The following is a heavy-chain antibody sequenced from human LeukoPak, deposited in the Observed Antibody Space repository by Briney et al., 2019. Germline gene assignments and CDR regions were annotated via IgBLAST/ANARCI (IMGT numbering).Heavy chain of an antibody. CDR2: IKQDGSEK. J-gene: IGHJ4*02. D-gene: IGHD3-16*02. V-gene: IGHV3-7*01. CDR1: GFTFSSYW. Sequence: GGSLRLSCAASGFTFSSYWMSWVRQAPGKGLEWVANIKQDGSEKYYVDSVKGRFTIPRDNAKNSLYLQMNSLRAEDTAVYYCARRHVARLGELSQYYFDYWGQGTLVTVSS. CDR3: ARRHVARLGELSQYYFDY.